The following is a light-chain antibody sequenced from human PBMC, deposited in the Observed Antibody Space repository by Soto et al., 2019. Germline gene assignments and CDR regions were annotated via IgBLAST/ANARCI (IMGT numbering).Light chain of an antibody. CDR3: QQYDGLPT. J-gene: IGKJ5*01. CDR1: QDINIY. CDR2: DAS. V-gene: IGKV1-33*01. Sequence: DIQMTQSPSSLSASVGDRVTITCQASQDINIYLNWYQQKPGKAPKLLIYDASNLETGVPSRFSGSGSGTDFTLAISSLGPEDLATYYCQQYDGLPTFGQGTRLETK.